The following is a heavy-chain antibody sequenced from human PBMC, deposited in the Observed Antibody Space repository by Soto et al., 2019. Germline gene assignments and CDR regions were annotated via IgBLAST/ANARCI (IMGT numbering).Heavy chain of an antibody. Sequence: SWVRQMPGKGLEWIGEFNRGGSTNYNPSLKGRVTISVDTSKNQFSLKLRSVTAADTAVYYCARGTQMGSYNWFDPWGQGTLVTVSS. CDR2: FNRGGST. V-gene: IGHV4-34*01. J-gene: IGHJ5*02. CDR3: ARGTQMGSYNWFDP. D-gene: IGHD3-16*01.